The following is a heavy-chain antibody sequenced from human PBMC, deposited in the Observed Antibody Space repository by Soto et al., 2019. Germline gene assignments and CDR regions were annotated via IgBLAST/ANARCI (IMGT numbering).Heavy chain of an antibody. D-gene: IGHD3-22*01. V-gene: IGHV3-23*01. J-gene: IGHJ3*02. Sequence: EVQILESGGGLVQPGGSLRLSCAASGCTFSSYAMYWVRQAPGKGLAWVSGISDSGTGTYYADSVKGRFTISRDNSKNTVYLQRKSLRGEYTAVYYCAKDHTVVIRDAFDIWGQGTMVNVSS. CDR1: GCTFSSYA. CDR3: AKDHTVVIRDAFDI. CDR2: ISDSGTGT.